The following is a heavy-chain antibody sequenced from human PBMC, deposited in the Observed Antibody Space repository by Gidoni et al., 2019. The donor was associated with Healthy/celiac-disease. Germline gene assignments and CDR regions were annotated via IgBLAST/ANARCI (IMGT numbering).Heavy chain of an antibody. CDR2: ISGSGGST. Sequence: EVQLLESGGGLVQPGGSLRLSCAASGFTFSSYAMSWVRQAPGKGLEWVSAISGSGGSTYYADSVKGRFTISRDNSKNTLYLQMNSLRAEDTAVYYCAKDRSPDGYYYVGRCFDYWGQGTLVTVSS. D-gene: IGHD3-22*01. CDR3: AKDRSPDGYYYVGRCFDY. CDR1: GFTFSSYA. V-gene: IGHV3-23*01. J-gene: IGHJ4*02.